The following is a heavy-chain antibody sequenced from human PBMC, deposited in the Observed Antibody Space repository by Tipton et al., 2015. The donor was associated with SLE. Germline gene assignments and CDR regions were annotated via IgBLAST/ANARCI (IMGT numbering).Heavy chain of an antibody. CDR3: AREASDYYDSSGFQYYFDY. V-gene: IGHV4-61*02. Sequence: TLSLTCTVSSGSISSGSYSWSWVRQPAGKKLEWIGRIYTSGSSTYNPSLKSRVTISVDTSKNQFSLRLSSVTAADTAVYYCAREASDYYDSSGFQYYFDYGGQGTLVTVSS. CDR1: SGSISSGSYS. D-gene: IGHD3-22*01. CDR2: IYTSGSS. J-gene: IGHJ4*02.